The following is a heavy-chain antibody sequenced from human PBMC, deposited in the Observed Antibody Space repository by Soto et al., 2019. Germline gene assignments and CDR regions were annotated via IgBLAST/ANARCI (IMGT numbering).Heavy chain of an antibody. Sequence: SLTCTVSGGSVSSYYWSWIRQSPGKGLEWIGYIYYSGSTKYKPSLKSRVTISVDTSKNQFSLKVSSATAADTAAYYCARHSNRNYGLYYFDYWGLGALVTVSS. CDR2: IYYSGST. V-gene: IGHV4-59*08. J-gene: IGHJ4*02. CDR1: GGSVSSYY. CDR3: ARHSNRNYGLYYFDY. D-gene: IGHD4-4*01.